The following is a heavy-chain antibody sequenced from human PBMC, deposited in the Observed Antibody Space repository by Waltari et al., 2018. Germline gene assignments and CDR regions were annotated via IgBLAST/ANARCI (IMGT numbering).Heavy chain of an antibody. J-gene: IGHJ4*02. CDR1: GFTFSSYA. CDR2: ISYDGSNK. Sequence: QVQLVESGGSVVQPGRSLRLSCAASGFTFSSYAMHWVRQAPGKGLEWVAVISYDGSNKYYADSVKGRFTISRDNSKNTLYLQMNSLRAEDTAVYYCASSDDILGSFDYWGQGTLVTVSS. D-gene: IGHD3-9*01. CDR3: ASSDDILGSFDY. V-gene: IGHV3-30-3*01.